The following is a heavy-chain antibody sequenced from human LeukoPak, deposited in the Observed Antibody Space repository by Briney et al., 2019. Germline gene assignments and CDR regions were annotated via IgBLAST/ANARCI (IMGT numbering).Heavy chain of an antibody. Sequence: SVRVSCKAFGGTFSSYAISWVRQAPGQGLEWMGGIIPIFGTANYAQKFQGRVTITADESTSTAYMELSSLRSEDTAVYYCARDGGYCSGGSCYSIYFDYWGQGTLVTVSS. V-gene: IGHV1-69*13. J-gene: IGHJ4*02. CDR3: ARDGGYCSGGSCYSIYFDY. D-gene: IGHD2-15*01. CDR1: GGTFSSYA. CDR2: IIPIFGTA.